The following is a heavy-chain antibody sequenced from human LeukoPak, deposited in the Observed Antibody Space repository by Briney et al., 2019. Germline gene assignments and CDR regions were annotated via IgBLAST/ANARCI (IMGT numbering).Heavy chain of an antibody. D-gene: IGHD6-13*01. J-gene: IGHJ4*01. CDR3: AFPWGSSWFYSDC. Sequence: GSLRLPCATSGFTFSDYHMNWIRQAPGKGLEGVSYISSSGGIIYYADSVKGRFTISRDNTKNSLYLQMNSLRAEDTAVYYCAFPWGSSWFYSDCWGQGTLVTVSS. CDR1: GFTFSDYH. CDR2: ISSSGGII. V-gene: IGHV3-11*01.